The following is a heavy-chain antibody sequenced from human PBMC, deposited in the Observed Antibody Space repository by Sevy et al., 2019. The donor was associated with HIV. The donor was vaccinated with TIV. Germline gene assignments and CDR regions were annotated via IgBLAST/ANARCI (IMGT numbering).Heavy chain of an antibody. Sequence: ASVKVSCKASGYTFTGYYMHWVRQAPGQGLEWMGWINPNSGGTNYAQKFQGRVTMTRDTSISTAYMELGRLRSDDTAVYYCARGGEYYDSSGHFDYWGQGTLVTVSS. CDR3: ARGGEYYDSSGHFDY. CDR1: GYTFTGYY. CDR2: INPNSGGT. V-gene: IGHV1-2*02. J-gene: IGHJ4*02. D-gene: IGHD3-22*01.